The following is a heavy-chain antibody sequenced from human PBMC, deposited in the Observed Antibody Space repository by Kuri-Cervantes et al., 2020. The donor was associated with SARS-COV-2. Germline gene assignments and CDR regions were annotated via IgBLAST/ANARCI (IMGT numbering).Heavy chain of an antibody. J-gene: IGHJ4*02. CDR3: VIVDTAMVGFGDY. D-gene: IGHD5-18*01. V-gene: IGHV3-30-3*01. CDR2: ISYDGSNK. CDR1: GFTFSSYA. Sequence: GGSLRLSCAAPGFTFSSYAMHWVRQAPGKGLEWVAVISYDGSNKYYADSVKGRFTISRDNSKNTLYLQMNSLRAEDTAVYYCVIVDTAMVGFGDYWGQGTLVTVSS.